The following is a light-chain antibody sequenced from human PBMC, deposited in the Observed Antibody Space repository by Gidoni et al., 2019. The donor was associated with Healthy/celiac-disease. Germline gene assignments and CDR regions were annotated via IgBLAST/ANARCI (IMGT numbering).Light chain of an antibody. CDR3: QQCCSTPLT. CDR2: AAS. J-gene: IGKJ1*01. V-gene: IGKV1-39*01. CDR1: QSISSY. Sequence: DIQMTQSPSSLSASVGDRVTITCLTSQSISSYLNWYQQKPGKAPKLLIYAASSWHSGIPARFSGSGSGTDFTLAISRLEPEDFAAYYCQQCCSTPLTFGQGTKVEIK.